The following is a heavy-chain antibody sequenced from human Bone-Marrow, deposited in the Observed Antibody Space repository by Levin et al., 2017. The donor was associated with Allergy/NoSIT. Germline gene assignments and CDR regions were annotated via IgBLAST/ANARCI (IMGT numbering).Heavy chain of an antibody. CDR1: GGTFSSYA. CDR3: ARESGIAAAGHFDY. V-gene: IGHV1-69*13. CDR2: IIPIFGTA. D-gene: IGHD6-13*01. J-gene: IGHJ4*02. Sequence: ASVKVSCKASGGTFSSYAISWVRQAPGQGLEWMGGIIPIFGTANYAQKFQGRVTITADESTSTAYMELSSLRSEDTAVYYCARESGIAAAGHFDYWGQGTLVTVSS.